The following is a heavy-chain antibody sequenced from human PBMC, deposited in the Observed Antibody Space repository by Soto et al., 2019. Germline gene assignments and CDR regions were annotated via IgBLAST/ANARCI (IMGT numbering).Heavy chain of an antibody. D-gene: IGHD2-15*01. J-gene: IGHJ4*02. CDR2: ISRSSSTI. CDR3: AGDRAGGSPDY. V-gene: IGHV3-48*01. Sequence: EVQLVESGGGLVQPGGSLRLSCVASGFTLSRYSMNWVRQAPGKGLEWVSYISRSSSTIYYADSVKGRFTISRDNAENSLYLQMNSLRAEDTAVYYCAGDRAGGSPDYWGQGTRVTVSS. CDR1: GFTLSRYS.